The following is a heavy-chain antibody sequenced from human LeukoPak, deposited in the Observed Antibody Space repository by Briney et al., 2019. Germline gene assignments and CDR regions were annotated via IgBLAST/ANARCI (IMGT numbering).Heavy chain of an antibody. J-gene: IGHJ4*02. V-gene: IGHV3-74*01. CDR1: GFTFSNYW. CDR2: INSDGSNT. Sequence: GGSLRLSCAASGFTFSNYWMHWVRQAPGKGLVCVSRINSDGSNTNYADSVKGRFTISRDNAKNTLYLQMNSLRADDTAVYYCANLLLSAYYYNWGQGTLVTVSS. CDR3: ANLLLSAYYYN. D-gene: IGHD3-3*01.